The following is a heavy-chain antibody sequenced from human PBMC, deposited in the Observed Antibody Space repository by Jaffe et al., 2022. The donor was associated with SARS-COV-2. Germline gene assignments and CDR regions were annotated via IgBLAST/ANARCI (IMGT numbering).Heavy chain of an antibody. Sequence: QVQLVQSGAEVKRPGASVKVSCKASGYTFTDHHIHWLRQAPGQGLEWMGIINPSDGRTTYTQKLQGRVTLTRDASTSTVYMELSSLRSEDTAVYYCARDMSGEPSWFDPWGQGTLVSVSS. J-gene: IGHJ5*02. CDR1: GYTFTDHH. CDR2: INPSDGRT. CDR3: ARDMSGEPSWFDP. V-gene: IGHV1-46*04. D-gene: IGHD3-3*01.